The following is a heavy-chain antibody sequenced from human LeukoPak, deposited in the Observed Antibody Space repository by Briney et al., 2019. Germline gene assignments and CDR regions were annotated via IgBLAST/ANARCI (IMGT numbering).Heavy chain of an antibody. CDR3: ARPIAGAGTDLGY. Sequence: GESLKISCKGSGYSLTNYWIGWVRQMPGKGLEWMGIIYTGDSDTRYSPSFQGQVTISVDKSISTAYLQWRSLKASDTAIYYCARPIAGAGTDLGYWGQGTLVTVSS. D-gene: IGHD6-13*01. V-gene: IGHV5-51*01. CDR2: IYTGDSDT. CDR1: GYSLTNYW. J-gene: IGHJ4*02.